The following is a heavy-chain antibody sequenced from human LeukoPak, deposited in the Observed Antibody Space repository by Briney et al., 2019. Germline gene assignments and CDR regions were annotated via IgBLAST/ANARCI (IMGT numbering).Heavy chain of an antibody. CDR2: IDPEDDET. CDR3: VTQKDHYDGVDYYLELQFDH. D-gene: IGHD3-22*01. CDR1: GYTFTDYY. V-gene: IGHV1-69-2*01. Sequence: GATVKISCKASGYTFTDYYIYWVQQAPGKGLEWMGRIDPEDDETNYAERFQGRLIITADTSTDTVYMELSSLRSEDTAVYYCVTQKDHYDGVDYYLELQFDHWGQGTLVTVSS. J-gene: IGHJ4*02.